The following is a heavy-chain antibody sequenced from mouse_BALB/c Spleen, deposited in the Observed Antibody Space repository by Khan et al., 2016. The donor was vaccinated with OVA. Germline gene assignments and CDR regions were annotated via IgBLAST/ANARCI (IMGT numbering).Heavy chain of an antibody. D-gene: IGHD2-10*01. CDR1: GFSLTDYG. J-gene: IGHJ4*01. Sequence: QVQLKESGPGLVAPSQSLSITCTISGFSLTDYGIHWVRQPPGKGLEWLVLMWGDGTTSYNSALKSRLTISKDNSKSQVFFKRNSLQTDDTAMYFCARQPYYHYNVRDYWGQGTSVTVSS. V-gene: IGHV2-6-1*01. CDR3: ARQPYYHYNVRDY. CDR2: MWGDGTT.